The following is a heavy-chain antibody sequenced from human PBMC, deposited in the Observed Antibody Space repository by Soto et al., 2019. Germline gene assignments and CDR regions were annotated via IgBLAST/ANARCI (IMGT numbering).Heavy chain of an antibody. CDR1: GGSISSYY. CDR2: IYYSGST. Sequence: SETLSLTCTVSGGSISSYYWSWIRQPPGKGLEWIGYIYYSGSTNYNPSLKSRVTISVDTSKNQFSLKLSSVTAADTAVYYCARGPYDFWSGYYPNYFDYWGQGTLVTVSS. V-gene: IGHV4-59*01. CDR3: ARGPYDFWSGYYPNYFDY. J-gene: IGHJ4*02. D-gene: IGHD3-3*01.